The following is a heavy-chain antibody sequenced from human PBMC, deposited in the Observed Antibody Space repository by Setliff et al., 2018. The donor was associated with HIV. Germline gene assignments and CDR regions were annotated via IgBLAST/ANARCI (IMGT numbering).Heavy chain of an antibody. D-gene: IGHD3-3*01. CDR2: IFGSGGRG. J-gene: IGHJ4*02. Sequence: PGGSLRLSCVASEFSFSSYTMSWVRQAPGKGLEWVSSIFGSGGRGHYIDSVEGRFTISRDNSKNTLYLQMSCLRAEDTALYYCAKARGRPFGVVNDFDYWGQGTLVTVSS. CDR1: EFSFSSYT. V-gene: IGHV3-23*01. CDR3: AKARGRPFGVVNDFDY.